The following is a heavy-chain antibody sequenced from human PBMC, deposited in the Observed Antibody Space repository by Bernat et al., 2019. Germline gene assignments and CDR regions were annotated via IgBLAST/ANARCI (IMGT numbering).Heavy chain of an antibody. J-gene: IGHJ4*02. CDR3: AKDQRGYCSGGSCYSDFDY. Sequence: QVQLVESGGGVVQPGRSLRLSCAASGFTFSSYGMHWVRQAPGKGLEWVAVISYDGSNKYYADSVKGRFTISRDNSKNTLYLQMNSLRAEDTAVYYCAKDQRGYCSGGSCYSDFDYWGQGTLVTVS. D-gene: IGHD2-15*01. V-gene: IGHV3-30*18. CDR2: ISYDGSNK. CDR1: GFTFSSYG.